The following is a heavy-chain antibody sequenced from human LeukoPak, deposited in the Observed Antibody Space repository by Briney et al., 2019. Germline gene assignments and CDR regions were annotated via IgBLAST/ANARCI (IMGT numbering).Heavy chain of an antibody. CDR1: GGSFSGYY. CDR2: INHSGST. V-gene: IGHV4-34*01. Sequence: PSETLSLTCAVYGGSFSGYYWSWIRQPPGKGLEWIGEINHSGSTNYNPSLKSRVTISVDTSKNQFSLKLSSVTAADTAVYYCARGGPIFGAVIGWGQGTLVTVSS. J-gene: IGHJ4*02. D-gene: IGHD3-3*02. CDR3: ARGGPIFGAVIG.